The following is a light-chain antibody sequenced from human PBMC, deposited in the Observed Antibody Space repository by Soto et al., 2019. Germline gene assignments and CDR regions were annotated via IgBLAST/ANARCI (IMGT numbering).Light chain of an antibody. Sequence: VVLTQSPGTLSLSPGERATLSCRASQIISHKYLAWFQQKAGQAPRLLIHSVSVRATGAPDRFSGSGSGTDFTLTISRLEPVDFAVYYCQLYSGSPWTFGQGTKVEV. CDR2: SVS. J-gene: IGKJ1*01. CDR1: QIISHKY. CDR3: QLYSGSPWT. V-gene: IGKV3-20*01.